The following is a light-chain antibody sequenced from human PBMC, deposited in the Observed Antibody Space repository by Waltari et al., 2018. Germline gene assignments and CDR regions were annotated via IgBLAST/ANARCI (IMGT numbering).Light chain of an antibody. V-gene: IGLV1-47*01. CDR1: SSNIGSNF. J-gene: IGLJ2*01. CDR2: RNN. CDR3: AAWDDSLSGL. Sequence: QSVLIQPPSASGIPGQRVTISCSGSSSNIGSNFVYWYQQFPGTAPKLLIYRNNQRPPGVHDRFSGSKSGTSASLAISGLRSEDEADYYCAAWDDSLSGLFGGGTRLTVL.